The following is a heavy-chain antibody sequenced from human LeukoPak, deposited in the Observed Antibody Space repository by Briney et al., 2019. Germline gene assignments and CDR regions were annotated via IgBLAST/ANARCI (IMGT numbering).Heavy chain of an antibody. D-gene: IGHD2-2*01. J-gene: IGHJ4*02. CDR2: IYYSGST. CDR3: ARVRGPRGKYCSSTSCYVKDY. V-gene: IGHV4-61*01. CDR1: GGSVSSGSYY. Sequence: KPSETLSLTCTVSGGSVSSGSYYWSWIRQPPGKGLEWIGYIYYSGSTNYNPSLKSRVTISVGTSKNQFSLKLSSVTAADTAVYYCARVRGPRGKYCSSTSCYVKDYWGQGTLVTVSS.